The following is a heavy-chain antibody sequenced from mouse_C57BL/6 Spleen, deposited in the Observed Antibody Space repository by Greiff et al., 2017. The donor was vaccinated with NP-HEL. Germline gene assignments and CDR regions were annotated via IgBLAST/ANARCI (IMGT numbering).Heavy chain of an antibody. D-gene: IGHD1-1*01. Sequence: LVESGPELVKPGASVKISCKASGYSFTSYYIHWVKQRPGQGLEWIGWIYPGSGNTKYNEKFKGKATLTADTSSSTAYMQLSSLTSEDSAVYYCARGDYGSSLFDYWGQGTTLTVSS. J-gene: IGHJ2*01. CDR2: IYPGSGNT. V-gene: IGHV1-66*01. CDR3: ARGDYGSSLFDY. CDR1: GYSFTSYY.